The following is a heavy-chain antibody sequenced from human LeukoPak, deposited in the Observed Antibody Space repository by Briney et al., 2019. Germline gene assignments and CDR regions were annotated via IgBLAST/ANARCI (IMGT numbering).Heavy chain of an antibody. J-gene: IGHJ4*02. CDR2: IIPIFGTA. CDR1: GYTFTGYY. V-gene: IGHV1-69*05. CDR3: ALGGDYGDYDPDY. D-gene: IGHD4-17*01. Sequence: GASVKVSCKASGYTFTGYYMHWVRQAPGQGLEWMGGIIPIFGTANYAQKFQGRVTITTDESTSTAYMELSSLRSEDTAVYYCALGGDYGDYDPDYWGQGTLVTVSS.